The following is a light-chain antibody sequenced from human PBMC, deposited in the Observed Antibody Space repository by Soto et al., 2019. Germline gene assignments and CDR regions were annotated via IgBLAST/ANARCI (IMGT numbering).Light chain of an antibody. V-gene: IGKV3-20*01. CDR2: GAS. CDR3: QQYGTSPIT. CDR1: QTVTSNY. Sequence: DIVLTQSPGTLSLSPGEEATLSCRASQTVTSNYLVWYQRRPGQAPRLLIYGASARATGIPDRFSGSGSGRDFTLTISRLEPADFAVYYCQQYGTSPITFGQGTRLEIK. J-gene: IGKJ5*01.